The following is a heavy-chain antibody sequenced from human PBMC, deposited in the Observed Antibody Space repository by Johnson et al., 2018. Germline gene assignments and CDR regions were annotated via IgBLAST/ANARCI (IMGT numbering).Heavy chain of an antibody. J-gene: IGHJ3*02. CDR2: MSPNTGDT. D-gene: IGHD6-19*01. Sequence: QVQLQESGTEVKEPGASVRVSCKASGYSFISYDINWVRQATGQGLEWMGWMSPNTGDTGYAQKFQDRVTMTRESSTNTVYMELSSLRPEDTAVYYCSRIVSGWSGFDIWGQGTMVTVSS. CDR1: GYSFISYD. V-gene: IGHV1-8*01. CDR3: SRIVSGWSGFDI.